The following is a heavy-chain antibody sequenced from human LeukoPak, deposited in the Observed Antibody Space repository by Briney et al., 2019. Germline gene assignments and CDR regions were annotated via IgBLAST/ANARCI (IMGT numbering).Heavy chain of an antibody. Sequence: PGGSLRLSCAASGFTFSSYEMNWVRQAPGKGLEWVSYISSSGSTIYYADSVKGRFTISRDNAKNSLYLQMNSLRAEDTAVYYCARGSCTLTPCYIRAQFFQHWGQGTLVTVSS. CDR3: ARGSCTLTPCYIRAQFFQH. V-gene: IGHV3-48*03. CDR2: ISSSGSTI. D-gene: IGHD2-8*01. J-gene: IGHJ1*01. CDR1: GFTFSSYE.